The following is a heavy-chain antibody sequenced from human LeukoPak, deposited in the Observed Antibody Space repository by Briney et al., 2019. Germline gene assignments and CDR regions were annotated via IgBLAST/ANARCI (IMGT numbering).Heavy chain of an antibody. D-gene: IGHD3-16*02. Sequence: PGGSLRLPCAASGFTFSAYAMHWVRQAPGKGLEWVAVISYDESNKYYADSVKGRFTISRDNSKNTLYLQMNSQRPDDTAVYYCARDLWGSYRYPFDYWGQGTLVTVS. CDR2: ISYDESNK. V-gene: IGHV3-30*04. J-gene: IGHJ4*02. CDR1: GFTFSAYA. CDR3: ARDLWGSYRYPFDY.